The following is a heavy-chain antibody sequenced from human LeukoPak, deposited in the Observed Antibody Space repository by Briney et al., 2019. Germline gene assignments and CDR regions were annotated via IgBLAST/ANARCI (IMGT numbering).Heavy chain of an antibody. J-gene: IGHJ4*02. D-gene: IGHD1-26*01. CDR1: GFTFSSYG. V-gene: IGHV3-23*01. Sequence: GGSLRLSCAASGFTFSSYGMSWVRQAPGKGLEWVSAISGSGGSTYYADSVKGRFTISRDNSKNTLYLQMNSLRAEDTAVYYCASSGSYSSSDYWGQGTLVTVSS. CDR2: ISGSGGST. CDR3: ASSGSYSSSDY.